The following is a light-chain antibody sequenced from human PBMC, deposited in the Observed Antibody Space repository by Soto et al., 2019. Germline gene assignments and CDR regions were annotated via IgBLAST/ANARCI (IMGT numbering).Light chain of an antibody. J-gene: IGKJ4*01. CDR1: QDINTY. Sequence: DIPMTQSPSTLSASVGDRVTITCRASQDINTYLAWFQQKPGKLPKLLIYAASALHSGAPSRFSGSGSGTDFTLTISYLQPEDVATYYCQKYNSAPLTFGGGTRVEI. CDR3: QKYNSAPLT. CDR2: AAS. V-gene: IGKV1-27*01.